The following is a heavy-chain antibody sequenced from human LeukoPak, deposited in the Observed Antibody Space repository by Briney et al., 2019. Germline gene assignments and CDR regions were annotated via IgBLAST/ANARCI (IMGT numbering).Heavy chain of an antibody. D-gene: IGHD3-3*01. V-gene: IGHV1-2*02. CDR3: AREGFWIAFDI. CDR1: RYTLTGHS. CDR2: INPNSGGT. J-gene: IGHJ3*02. Sequence: GASVKVSCKASRYTLTGHSIHWVRQAPGQGLEWMGWINPNSGGTNYAQKFQGRVTMTRDTSINTAYMELNRLRSDDTAVYYCAREGFWIAFDIWGQGTMVTVSS.